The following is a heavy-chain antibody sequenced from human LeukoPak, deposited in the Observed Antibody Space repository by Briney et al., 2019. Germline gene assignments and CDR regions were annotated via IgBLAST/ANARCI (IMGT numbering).Heavy chain of an antibody. CDR1: GGSISSYY. CDR3: KVVVPAAIRDY. D-gene: IGHD2-2*02. V-gene: IGHV4-34*01. CDR2: INHSGST. Sequence: PSETLSLTCTVSGGSISSYYWSWIRQPPGKGLEWIGEINHSGSTNYNPSLKSRVTISVDTSKNQFSLKLSSVTAADTAVYYCKVVVPAAIRDYWGQGTLVTVSS. J-gene: IGHJ4*02.